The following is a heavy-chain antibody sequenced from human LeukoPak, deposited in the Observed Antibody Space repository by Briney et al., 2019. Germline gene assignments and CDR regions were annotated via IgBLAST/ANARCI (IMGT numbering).Heavy chain of an antibody. J-gene: IGHJ6*03. CDR2: IYTSGST. Sequence: SQTLSLTCTVSGGSISSGGYYWSWIRQPAGKGLEWIGRIYTSGSTNYNPSLKSRVTISVDTSKNQFYLKLSSVTVADTAVYYCARDTPSGYYYYYMDVWGKGTTVTVSS. V-gene: IGHV4-61*02. D-gene: IGHD6-25*01. CDR3: ARDTPSGYYYYYMDV. CDR1: GGSISSGGYY.